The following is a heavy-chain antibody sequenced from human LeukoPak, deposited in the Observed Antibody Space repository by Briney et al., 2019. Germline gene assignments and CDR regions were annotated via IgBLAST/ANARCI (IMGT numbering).Heavy chain of an antibody. J-gene: IGHJ4*02. CDR3: TTAPSGYAYMNGWHLDY. D-gene: IGHD5-18*01. V-gene: IGHV3-15*01. CDR2: IKRKSDGETT. CDR1: GFGFSYAW. Sequence: SGGSLRLSCAASGFGFSYAWMSWVRQAPGKGPEWIGRIKRKSDGETTDYAAPVKGRFTISRDDSKNTLFLQVNSLKTEDTAFYYCTTAPSGYAYMNGWHLDYWGQGALVTVSS.